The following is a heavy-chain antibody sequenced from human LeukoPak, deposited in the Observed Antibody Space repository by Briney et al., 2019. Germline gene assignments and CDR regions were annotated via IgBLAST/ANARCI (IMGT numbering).Heavy chain of an antibody. CDR3: ARAVTPQPFFDY. CDR2: IYYSGTT. CDR1: GGSISTSY. V-gene: IGHV4-59*01. J-gene: IGHJ4*02. Sequence: PSETLSLTCTVPGGSISTSYWSWIRKPPGKGLGWIGYIYYSGTTNYNPSLKSRVSISVDTSNYQFSLKLSSVTAADTAVYYCARAVTPQPFFDYWGQGILVTVSS. D-gene: IGHD2-21*02.